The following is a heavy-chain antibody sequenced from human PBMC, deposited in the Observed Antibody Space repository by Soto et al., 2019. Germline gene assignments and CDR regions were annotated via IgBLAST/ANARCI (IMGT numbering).Heavy chain of an antibody. CDR2: IGGAGNDI. CDR3: AKRFSDGWDAGMDV. CDR1: GFAFSNFH. V-gene: IGHV3-23*04. Sequence: EMQVVESGGGLVQPGGSLRLSCAASGFAFSNFHMNWVRQAPGKGLQWVATIGGAGNDIHYADSVEGRFIVSRDNSKKTLHLQMAGLRDEDTAIYYCAKRFSDGWDAGMDVWGQGTTVTVSS. D-gene: IGHD6-19*01. J-gene: IGHJ6*02.